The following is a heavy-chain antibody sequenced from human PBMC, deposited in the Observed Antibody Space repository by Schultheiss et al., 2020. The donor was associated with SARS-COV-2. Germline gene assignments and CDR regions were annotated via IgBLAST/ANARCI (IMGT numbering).Heavy chain of an antibody. J-gene: IGHJ3*02. Sequence: SETLSLTCTVSGGSISSYYWSWIRQPPGKGLEWIGYIYHSGSTYYNPSLKSRVSISVDRSKNQFSLKLSSVTAADTAVYFCARGPGIVVVTTWGAFDIWGQGTMVTVSS. D-gene: IGHD3-22*01. V-gene: IGHV4-59*12. CDR1: GGSISSYY. CDR2: IYHSGST. CDR3: ARGPGIVVVTTWGAFDI.